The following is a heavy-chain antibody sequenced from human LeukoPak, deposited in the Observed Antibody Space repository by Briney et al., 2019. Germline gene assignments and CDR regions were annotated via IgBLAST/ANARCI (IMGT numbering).Heavy chain of an antibody. Sequence: SISSSSSYIYYADSVKGRFTISRDNAKNSLYLQMNSLRAEDTAVYYCARGPDSSGWYLNYWGQGTLVTVSS. CDR3: ARGPDSSGWYLNY. V-gene: IGHV3-21*01. D-gene: IGHD6-19*01. CDR2: ISSSSSYI. J-gene: IGHJ4*02.